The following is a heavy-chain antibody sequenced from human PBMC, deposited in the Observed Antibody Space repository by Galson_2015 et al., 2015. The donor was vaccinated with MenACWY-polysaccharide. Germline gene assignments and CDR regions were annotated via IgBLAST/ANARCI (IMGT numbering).Heavy chain of an antibody. CDR1: GLTFSNWW. CDR2: IKRDGSET. D-gene: IGHD1-26*01. J-gene: IGHJ6*02. Sequence: SLRLSCAASGLTFSNWWMTWVRQAPGKGLEWVASIKRDGSETYFVDSVKGRCTISRDNAENSLRLQVNSLRAEDTAVYYCARGHYQLEVWGQGTTVTVSS. V-gene: IGHV3-7*04. CDR3: ARGHYQLEV.